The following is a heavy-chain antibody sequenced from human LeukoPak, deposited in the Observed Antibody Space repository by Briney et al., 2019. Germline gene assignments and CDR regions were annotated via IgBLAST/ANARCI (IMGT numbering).Heavy chain of an antibody. V-gene: IGHV3-11*06. CDR3: ARVGGRGYYFDY. D-gene: IGHD1-26*01. J-gene: IGHJ4*02. CDR1: GFIFSDYY. Sequence: GGSLRLSCASSGFIFSDYYMSWIRQAPGKGLEWVSHISGSSTYTNYADSVKGRFTISRDNANSSLYLQMDSLTAEDTAVFYCARVGGRGYYFDYWGQGTLVSVSS. CDR2: ISGSSTYT.